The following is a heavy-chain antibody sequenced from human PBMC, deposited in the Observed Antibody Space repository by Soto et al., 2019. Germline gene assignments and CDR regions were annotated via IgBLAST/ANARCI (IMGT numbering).Heavy chain of an antibody. V-gene: IGHV1-69*13. CDR1: GGTFSIYA. J-gene: IGHJ3*02. CDR3: AREGSTIFGVPLVAFDI. Sequence: SVKVSCKASGGTFSIYAISCVLQSPVQWLEWMGGIIPIFGTANYAQKFQGRVTITADESTSTAYMELSSLRSEDTAVYYCAREGSTIFGVPLVAFDIWGQGTMVTVSS. CDR2: IIPIFGTA. D-gene: IGHD3-3*01.